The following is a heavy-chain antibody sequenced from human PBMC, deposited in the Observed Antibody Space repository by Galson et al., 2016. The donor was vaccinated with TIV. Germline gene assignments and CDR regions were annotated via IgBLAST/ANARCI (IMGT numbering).Heavy chain of an antibody. V-gene: IGHV3-15*01. J-gene: IGHJ4*02. D-gene: IGHD1-26*01. CDR2: ISSKTDGGTT. CDR1: GFTFNNAW. Sequence: SLRLSCATSGFTFNNAWVTWVRQAPGKGLEWLGRISSKTDGGTTVYAAPVKGRFTISRDESKTTVYLQINSLKTEDTAVYYCTSVSYGKMDYWGQGTLVTVSS. CDR3: TSVSYGKMDY.